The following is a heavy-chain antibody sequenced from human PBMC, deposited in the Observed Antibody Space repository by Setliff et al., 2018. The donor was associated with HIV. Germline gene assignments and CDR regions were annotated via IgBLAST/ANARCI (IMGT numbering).Heavy chain of an antibody. D-gene: IGHD2-2*01. Sequence: GGSLRLSCAASGFTFSSYSMNWVRQAPGKGLEWVSSISSSSSYIYYADSVKGRFTISRDNAKNSLYLQMNSLRAEDTAVYYCARAPWCSSTSWSPFDYWGQGTLVTVSS. CDR1: GFTFSSYS. CDR2: ISSSSSYI. CDR3: ARAPWCSSTSWSPFDY. V-gene: IGHV3-21*01. J-gene: IGHJ4*02.